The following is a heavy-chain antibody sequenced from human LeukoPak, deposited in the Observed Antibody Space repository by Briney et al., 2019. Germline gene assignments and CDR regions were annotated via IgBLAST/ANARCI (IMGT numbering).Heavy chain of an antibody. V-gene: IGHV1-69*13. Sequence: SVKVSCKASGGTFSSYAISWVRQAPGQGLEWMGGIIPIFGTANYAQKFQGRVTITAGESTSTAYMELSSLRSEDTAVYYCARANYYDSSGYPDYWGQGTLVTVSS. CDR2: IIPIFGTA. CDR3: ARANYYDSSGYPDY. CDR1: GGTFSSYA. J-gene: IGHJ4*02. D-gene: IGHD3-22*01.